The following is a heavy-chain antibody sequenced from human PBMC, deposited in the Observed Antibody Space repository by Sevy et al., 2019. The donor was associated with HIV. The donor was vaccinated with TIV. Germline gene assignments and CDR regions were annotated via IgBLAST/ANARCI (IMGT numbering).Heavy chain of an antibody. Sequence: GGSLRLSCAASGFTFSTYSMNWVRQAPGKGLEWVSYISSTSSTIYYADSVKGRFTISRDNAKNSLYLQMNSLRAEDTAVYYCARETHIAAAGTDYYYGMDVWGQRTTVTVSS. V-gene: IGHV3-48*01. CDR1: GFTFSTYS. J-gene: IGHJ6*02. CDR3: ARETHIAAAGTDYYYGMDV. D-gene: IGHD6-13*01. CDR2: ISSTSSTI.